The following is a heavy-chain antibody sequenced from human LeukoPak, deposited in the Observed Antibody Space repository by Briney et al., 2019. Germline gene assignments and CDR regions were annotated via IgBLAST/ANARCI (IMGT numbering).Heavy chain of an antibody. CDR3: ATAGHFYYYDY. J-gene: IGHJ4*02. CDR1: GGSISSGGSH. Sequence: PSQTLSLTCTVSGGSISSGGSHWNWIRQHPGKGLEWIGYISYSGSTDYNPSLESRITISRDTSKNQFSLSLTSVTATDTAVYYCATAGHFYYYDYWGQGTLVTVSS. V-gene: IGHV4-31*03. D-gene: IGHD1-1*01. CDR2: ISYSGST.